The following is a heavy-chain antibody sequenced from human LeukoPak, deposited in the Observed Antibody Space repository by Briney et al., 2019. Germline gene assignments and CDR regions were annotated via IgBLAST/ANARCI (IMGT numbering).Heavy chain of an antibody. Sequence: GGSLRLSCAASGFTFDDYGMSWVRQAPGKGLEWVSGINWNGGSTGYADSVKGRFTISRDNAKNSLYLQMNSLRAEDTALYYCARDPRITMIVGDAFDIWGQGTMVTVSS. J-gene: IGHJ3*02. CDR1: GFTFDDYG. V-gene: IGHV3-20*04. CDR2: INWNGGST. CDR3: ARDPRITMIVGDAFDI. D-gene: IGHD3-22*01.